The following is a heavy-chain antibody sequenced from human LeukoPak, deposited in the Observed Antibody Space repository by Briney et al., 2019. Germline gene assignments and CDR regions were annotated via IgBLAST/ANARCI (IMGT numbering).Heavy chain of an antibody. Sequence: GGSLRLSCATSGFTFTTSWMHWVRQAPGKGLVWVSRINGDGSSTNYADSVKGRFTISRDNAENTLYLQMNSLRAGDTAVYYCARYSGTNFDYWGQGTLVTVSS. V-gene: IGHV3-74*01. CDR2: INGDGSST. J-gene: IGHJ4*02. CDR1: GFTFTTSW. D-gene: IGHD1-1*01. CDR3: ARYSGTNFDY.